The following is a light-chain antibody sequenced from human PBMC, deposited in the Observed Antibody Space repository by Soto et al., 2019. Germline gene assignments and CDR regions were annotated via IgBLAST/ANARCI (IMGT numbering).Light chain of an antibody. V-gene: IGKV4-1*01. J-gene: IGKJ4*01. CDR3: QQDYSTTLN. CDR2: WAS. Sequence: DIVMTQSPDSLAVSLGERATINCKSSQSVLYSSNNKNYLAWYQQKPGQPPKLLIYWASTRESGVPDRFSGSGSGTDFTLTISSLQAEDVAVYYCQQDYSTTLNVGGGTKVESN. CDR1: QSVLYSSNNKNY.